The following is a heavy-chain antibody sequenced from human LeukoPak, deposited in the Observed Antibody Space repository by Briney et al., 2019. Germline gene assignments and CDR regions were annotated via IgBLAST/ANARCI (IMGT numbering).Heavy chain of an antibody. D-gene: IGHD4-17*01. CDR2: ISYDGSNK. J-gene: IGHJ3*02. CDR1: GFTVRSNY. V-gene: IGHV3-30*18. Sequence: PGGSLRLSCAASGFTVRSNYMSWVRQAPGKGLEWVAVISYDGSNKYYADSVKGRFTISRDNSKDTLYLQMNSLRAEDTAVYYCAKSPTVTYAFDIWGQGTMVTVSS. CDR3: AKSPTVTYAFDI.